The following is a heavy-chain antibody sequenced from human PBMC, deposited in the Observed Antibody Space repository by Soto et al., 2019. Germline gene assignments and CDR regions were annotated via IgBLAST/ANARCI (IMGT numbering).Heavy chain of an antibody. J-gene: IGHJ4*02. Sequence: QVHLVQSGAEVKKPGASVKVSCKGSGYTFTSYGITWVRQVPGQGLEWMGCISAHNGNTNYAQKLQGRVTVTRDTSTSTAYMELRSLRSDDTAVYYCARGRYGDYWGQGALVTVSS. D-gene: IGHD1-1*01. V-gene: IGHV1-18*01. CDR2: ISAHNGNT. CDR1: GYTFTSYG. CDR3: ARGRYGDY.